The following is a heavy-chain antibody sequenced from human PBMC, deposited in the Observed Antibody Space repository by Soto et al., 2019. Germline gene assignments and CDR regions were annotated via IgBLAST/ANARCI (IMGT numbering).Heavy chain of an antibody. V-gene: IGHV3-33*01. Sequence: QVQLVESGGGVVQPGRSLRLSCAASGFTFSSYGMHWVRQAPGKGLEWVAVIWYDGSNKYYADSVKGRFTISRDNSKNPLYLQMNSLRAEDTAVYYCAAGPVAVYYWGQGTLVTVSS. CDR2: IWYDGSNK. J-gene: IGHJ4*02. D-gene: IGHD6-19*01. CDR1: GFTFSSYG. CDR3: AAGPVAVYY.